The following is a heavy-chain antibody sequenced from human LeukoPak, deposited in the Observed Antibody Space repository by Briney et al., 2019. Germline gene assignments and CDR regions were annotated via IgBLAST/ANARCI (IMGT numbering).Heavy chain of an antibody. Sequence: SETVSLTCAVYGRPLNGYYWSWIRQPPGKGLQWIGSISYSGNTYSNPSLASRVTMSVDTSKNQFSLKLSSVTAADTAVYYCGRDRRATYYYDSSGYFSDFWGQGTLVTVSS. J-gene: IGHJ4*02. V-gene: IGHV4-34*01. CDR3: GRDRRATYYYDSSGYFSDF. CDR2: ISYSGNT. D-gene: IGHD3-22*01. CDR1: GRPLNGYY.